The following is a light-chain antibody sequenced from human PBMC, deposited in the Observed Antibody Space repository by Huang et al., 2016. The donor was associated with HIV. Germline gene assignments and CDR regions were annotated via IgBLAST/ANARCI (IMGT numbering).Light chain of an antibody. J-gene: IGKJ4*01. V-gene: IGKV1-39*01. CDR1: QIISTY. Sequence: DIQMTQSPSSLSASVGDRVTIICRASQIISTYLHWYQQKPGKAPRLLIYAASNLQSGVPSRFSCSGQGTDFILTIDSLQPEDSATYFCQQTFSTPLSFGGGTRVDIK. CDR2: AAS. CDR3: QQTFSTPLS.